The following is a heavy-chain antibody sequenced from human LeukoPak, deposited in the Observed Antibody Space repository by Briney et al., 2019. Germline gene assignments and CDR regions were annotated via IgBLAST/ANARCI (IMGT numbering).Heavy chain of an antibody. CDR2: INPADGDT. J-gene: IGHJ4*02. Sequence: VSVKVSCKASGYSFTNYAIHWMRQAPGQSLEWMGWINPADGDTKYSEKFQGRVTVRWDTSASTAYMEMNRLTAEDTAVYYCARNGGGYSYGFDYWGQGTLVTVSS. V-gene: IGHV1-3*01. CDR1: GYSFTNYA. CDR3: ARNGGGYSYGFDY. D-gene: IGHD5-18*01.